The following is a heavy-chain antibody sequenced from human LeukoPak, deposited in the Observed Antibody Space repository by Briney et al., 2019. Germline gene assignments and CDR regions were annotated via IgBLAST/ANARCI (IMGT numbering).Heavy chain of an antibody. CDR1: GFIFSSHA. J-gene: IGHJ4*02. V-gene: IGHV3-66*01. CDR2: IYSGGST. Sequence: PGGSLRLSCVGSGFIFSSHAMSWVRQAPGKGLEWVSVIYSGGSTYYADSVKGRFTISRDNSKNTLYLQMNSLRAEDTAVYYCARDRGVAAAGTDYWGQGTLVTVSS. D-gene: IGHD6-13*01. CDR3: ARDRGVAAAGTDY.